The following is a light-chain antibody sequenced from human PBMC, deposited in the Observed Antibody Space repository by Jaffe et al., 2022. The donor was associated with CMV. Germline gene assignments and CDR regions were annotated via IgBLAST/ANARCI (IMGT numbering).Light chain of an antibody. CDR1: QSVGNY. CDR2: NVS. V-gene: IGKV1-39*01. CDR3: QQSQATPPT. J-gene: IGKJ1*01. Sequence: DIRMTQSPSSLSASVGDRVTITCRASQSVGNYLNWYQQKPGKAPKLLIFNVSNLQNGVPSRFSGSGSGTDFTLTISGLQPDDFATFYCQQSQATPPTFGQGTKVEIK.